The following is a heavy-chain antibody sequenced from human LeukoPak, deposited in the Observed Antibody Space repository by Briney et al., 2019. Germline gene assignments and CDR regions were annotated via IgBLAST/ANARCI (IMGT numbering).Heavy chain of an antibody. V-gene: IGHV3-7*01. CDR3: ARDIKLGSSWYSGWFDP. CDR1: GFTFSSYW. J-gene: IGHJ5*02. CDR2: IKQDGSEK. D-gene: IGHD6-13*01. Sequence: GGSLRLSCAVSGFTFSSYWMSWVRQAPGKGLEWVANIKQDGSEKYYVDSVKGRFTISRDNAKNSLYLQMNSLRAEDTAVYYCARDIKLGSSWYSGWFDPWGQGTLVSVSS.